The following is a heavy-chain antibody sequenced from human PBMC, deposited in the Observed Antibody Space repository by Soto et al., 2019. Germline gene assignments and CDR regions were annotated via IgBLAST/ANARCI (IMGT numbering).Heavy chain of an antibody. CDR1: GGSISSSSYY. Sequence: SETLSLTCTVSGGSISSSSYYWGWIRQPPGKGLEWIGSIYYSGSTYYNPSLKSRVTISVDTSKNQFSLKLSSVTAADTAVYYCARLPNRVAGTGGFVDYWGQGTLVTVSS. CDR3: ARLPNRVAGTGGFVDY. J-gene: IGHJ4*02. CDR2: IYYSGST. D-gene: IGHD6-19*01. V-gene: IGHV4-39*01.